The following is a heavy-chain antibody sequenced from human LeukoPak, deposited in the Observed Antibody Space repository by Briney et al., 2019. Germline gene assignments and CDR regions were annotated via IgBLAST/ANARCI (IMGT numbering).Heavy chain of an antibody. V-gene: IGHV1-69*13. CDR1: GGTFSSYA. J-gene: IGHJ6*03. Sequence: SVKVSCKASGGTFSSYAISWVRQAPGQGLGWMGGTIPIFGTANYAQKFQGRVTITADGSTSTASMELRSQRLKDTAVYLCARGSTGPRWAYYYYYMDVWGKGTTVTVSS. D-gene: IGHD4-23*01. CDR2: TIPIFGTA. CDR3: ARGSTGPRWAYYYYYMDV.